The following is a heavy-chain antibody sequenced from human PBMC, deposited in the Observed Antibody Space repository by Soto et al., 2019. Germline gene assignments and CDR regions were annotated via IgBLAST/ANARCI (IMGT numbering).Heavy chain of an antibody. V-gene: IGHV4-59*01. J-gene: IGHJ4*02. CDR1: GGSISSYY. CDR3: ARAYSGSYYVYFDY. CDR2: IYYSGST. D-gene: IGHD1-26*01. Sequence: KPSETLSLTCTVSGGSISSYYWSWIRQPPGKGLEWIGYIYYSGSTNYNPSLKSRVTISVDTSKNQFSLKLSSVTAADTAVYYCARAYSGSYYVYFDYWGQGTLVTVSS.